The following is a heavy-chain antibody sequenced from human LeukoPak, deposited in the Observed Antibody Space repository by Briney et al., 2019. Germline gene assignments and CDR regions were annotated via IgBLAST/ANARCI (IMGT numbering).Heavy chain of an antibody. CDR1: GGSVSSGSYY. Sequence: SETLSLTCTVSGGSVSSGSYYWSWIRQPPGKGLEWIGSIYYSGSTYYNPSLKSRVTISVDTSKNQFSLKLSSVTAADTAVYYCARPQVELGSFDYWGQGTLVTVSS. CDR2: IYYSGST. J-gene: IGHJ4*02. V-gene: IGHV4-39*01. D-gene: IGHD3-16*01. CDR3: ARPQVELGSFDY.